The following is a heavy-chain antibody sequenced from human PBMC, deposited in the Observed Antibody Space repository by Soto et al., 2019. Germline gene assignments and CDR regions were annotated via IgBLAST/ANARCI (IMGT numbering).Heavy chain of an antibody. J-gene: IGHJ4*02. CDR1: GGSIRNRPDS. CDR2: IYYSGRN. V-gene: IGHV4-39*01. CDR3: ARRGSSSWYGY. Sequence: SETLSLTCSVAGGSIRNRPDSWGWTRQPPGKGLAWVGRIYYSGRNYYNPSLKSRVTKSVDTSKNQFSLKLSSVTAADTAVYYCARRGSSSWYGYWGQGTLVTVSS. D-gene: IGHD6-13*01.